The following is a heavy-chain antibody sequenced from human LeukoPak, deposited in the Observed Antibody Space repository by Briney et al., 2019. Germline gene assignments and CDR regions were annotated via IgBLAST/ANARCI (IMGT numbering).Heavy chain of an antibody. J-gene: IGHJ5*02. V-gene: IGHV1-8*01. CDR2: MNPNSGNT. D-gene: IGHD3-10*01. CDR1: GYTFTSYD. CDR3: ARGAVYGSGSYYNGFDP. Sequence: GASVKVSCKASGYTFTSYDINRLRQATGRGLEWMGWMNPNSGNTGYAQKFQGRVTMTRNTSISTAYMELSSLRSEDTAVYYCARGAVYGSGSYYNGFDPWGQGTLVTVSS.